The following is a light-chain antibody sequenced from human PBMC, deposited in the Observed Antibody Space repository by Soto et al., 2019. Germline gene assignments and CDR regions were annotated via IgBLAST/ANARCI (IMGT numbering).Light chain of an antibody. CDR1: QSVSSIY. J-gene: IGKJ1*01. Sequence: EIVLTQSPGTLSLSPGERATLSCRASQSVSSIYLAWYQQKPGQAPRLLIFGASSRATGIPDRFSGSGSGTDFTLTISRLEPEDFAVYYCQQYGSSPPWTFGQGTKV. CDR3: QQYGSSPPWT. CDR2: GAS. V-gene: IGKV3-20*01.